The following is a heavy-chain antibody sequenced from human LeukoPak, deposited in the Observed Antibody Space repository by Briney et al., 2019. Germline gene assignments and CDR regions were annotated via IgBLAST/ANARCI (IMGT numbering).Heavy chain of an antibody. CDR1: GYSFPSYW. CDR2: IYPGDSDT. Sequence: GESLKISCKASGYSFPSYWIGWVRQMPGKGLEWMGIIYPGDSDTRYSPSFRGQVTISADKSISTAYLQWTSLKASDSAMYYCARRVAVAGSSRSFDSWGQGTLVTVSS. CDR3: ARRVAVAGSSRSFDS. D-gene: IGHD6-19*01. V-gene: IGHV5-51*01. J-gene: IGHJ4*02.